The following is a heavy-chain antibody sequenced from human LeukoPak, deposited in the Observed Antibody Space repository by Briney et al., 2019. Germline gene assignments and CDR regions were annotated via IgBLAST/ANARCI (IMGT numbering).Heavy chain of an antibody. J-gene: IGHJ3*02. V-gene: IGHV1-18*01. CDR2: ISAYNGHT. CDR3: ARDRRSSGWYLEGDAFDI. Sequence: ASVKVSCKASGYTFTSNGISWVRQAPGQGLEWMGWISAYNGHTNYAQKLQGRVTMTTDTSTSTAYMELRSLRSDDTAVYYCARDRRSSGWYLEGDAFDIWGQGTMVTVSS. D-gene: IGHD6-19*01. CDR1: GYTFTSNG.